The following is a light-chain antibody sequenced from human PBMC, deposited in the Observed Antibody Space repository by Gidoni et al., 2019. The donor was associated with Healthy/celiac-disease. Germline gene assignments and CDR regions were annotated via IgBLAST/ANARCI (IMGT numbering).Light chain of an antibody. Sequence: DIQMTQSPSSLSASVGDRVTITCQASQDISNYLNWYQQKPGKAPKLLIYDASNLETGVPSRFSGSGSGTDFTSTISSLQPEDIATYYCQQYDNLPPLTFGGXTKVEIK. J-gene: IGKJ4*01. CDR3: QQYDNLPPLT. CDR1: QDISNY. CDR2: DAS. V-gene: IGKV1-33*01.